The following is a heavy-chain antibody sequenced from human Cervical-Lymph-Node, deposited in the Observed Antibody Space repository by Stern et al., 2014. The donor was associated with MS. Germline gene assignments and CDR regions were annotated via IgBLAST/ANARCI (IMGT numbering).Heavy chain of an antibody. CDR3: ARGTTSVLVVVVAAPYYFDY. J-gene: IGHJ4*02. CDR1: GGSFSGYY. D-gene: IGHD2-15*01. V-gene: IGHV4-34*01. Sequence: QVQLQQWGAGLLKPSETLSLTCAVYGGSFSGYYWSWIRQPPGKGLEWIGEINHSGSTNYNPSLKSRVTISVDTSKNQFSLKLSSVTAADTAVYYCARGTTSVLVVVVAAPYYFDYWGQGTLVTVSS. CDR2: INHSGST.